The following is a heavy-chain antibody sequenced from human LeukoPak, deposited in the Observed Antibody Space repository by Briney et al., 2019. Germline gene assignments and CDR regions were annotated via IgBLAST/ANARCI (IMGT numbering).Heavy chain of an antibody. CDR3: GKGGNMDV. Sequence: GGSLRLSCAVSGFTVSSNYVSWVRQAPGKGLEWVSVIYSDGRTSYADSVKGRFTISRDNAKNSLYLQMNSLRAEDTAVYYCGKGGNMDVWGQGTTVTVSS. CDR2: IYSDGRT. J-gene: IGHJ6*02. D-gene: IGHD3-16*01. CDR1: GFTVSSNY. V-gene: IGHV3-53*01.